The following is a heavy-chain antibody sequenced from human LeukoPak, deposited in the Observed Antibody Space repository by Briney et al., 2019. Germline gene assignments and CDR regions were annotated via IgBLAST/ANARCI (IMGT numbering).Heavy chain of an antibody. V-gene: IGHV3-23*01. J-gene: IGHJ4*02. CDR1: GFTFSRSA. CDR2: IAGSDGST. Sequence: LPGGSLRLSCAASGFTFSRSAMSWVRQAPGKGLEWVSAIAGSDGSTYYADSVKGRFTISRDNAKNSLYLQMNSPRADDTAVYYCARLYSSSVNFWGQGTMVTVSS. CDR3: ARLYSSSVNF. D-gene: IGHD6-13*01.